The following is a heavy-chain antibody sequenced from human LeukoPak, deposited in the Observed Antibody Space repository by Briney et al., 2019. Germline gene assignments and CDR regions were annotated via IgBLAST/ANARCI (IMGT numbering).Heavy chain of an antibody. CDR1: GYTFTGYY. J-gene: IGHJ4*02. V-gene: IGHV1-2*02. Sequence: ASVRLSCTASGYTFTGYYMHWVRQAPGQGLEWMGWINPNSGGTNYAQKFQGRVTMTRDTSISTAYMELSRLRSDDTAVYYCAIGYCSGGSCYAVFDYWGQGTLVTVSS. CDR3: AIGYCSGGSCYAVFDY. CDR2: INPNSGGT. D-gene: IGHD2-15*01.